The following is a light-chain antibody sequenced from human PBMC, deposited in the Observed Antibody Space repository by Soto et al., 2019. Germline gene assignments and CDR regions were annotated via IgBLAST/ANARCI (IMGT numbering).Light chain of an antibody. CDR2: GAS. Sequence: DIVLTQSPGTLSLSPGERATLSRRASQSVGSSYLAWYQQKPGQAPRLLIYGASSRATGIPDRFSGSGSGTDFTLTISSLEPEDFAVYYCQQCGNSPWTFGQGTKVEIK. J-gene: IGKJ1*01. CDR1: QSVGSSY. V-gene: IGKV3-20*01. CDR3: QQCGNSPWT.